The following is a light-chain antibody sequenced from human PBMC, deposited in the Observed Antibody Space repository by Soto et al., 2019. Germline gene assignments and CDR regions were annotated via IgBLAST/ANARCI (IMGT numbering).Light chain of an antibody. Sequence: QSALTQPASVSGSPGQSITISCTGTSSDVGGYNYVSWYQQHPGKAPKLMIYEVSNRPSGVSNRFSGSKSGNTASLTISGLQAEDEADYYCSSYTSGSTLVFATGTKVTVL. CDR1: SSDVGGYNY. J-gene: IGLJ1*01. CDR2: EVS. CDR3: SSYTSGSTLV. V-gene: IGLV2-14*01.